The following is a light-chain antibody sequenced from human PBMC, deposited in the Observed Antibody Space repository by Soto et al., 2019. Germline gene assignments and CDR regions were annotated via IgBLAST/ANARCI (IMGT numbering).Light chain of an antibody. V-gene: IGLV2-14*01. Sequence: QSALTQPASVSGSPGQSITVSCSGTSSDVGAYNYVSWYQQHPGKAPQLMIYDVSNRPSGVSNRFSGSKSGNTASLTISGLQAEDEADYYCGSYTTSGPYVFGTGTKLTVL. CDR2: DVS. CDR3: GSYTTSGPYV. J-gene: IGLJ1*01. CDR1: SSDVGAYNY.